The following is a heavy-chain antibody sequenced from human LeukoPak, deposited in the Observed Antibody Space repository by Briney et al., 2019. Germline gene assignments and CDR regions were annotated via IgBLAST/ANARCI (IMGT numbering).Heavy chain of an antibody. J-gene: IGHJ5*02. CDR1: GGSISSSSYY. V-gene: IGHV4-39*07. D-gene: IGHD6-13*01. CDR2: IYYSGST. CDR3: ARDISYSSSWYIRGWFDP. Sequence: SETLSLTCTVSGGSISSSSYYWGCIRQPPGKGLECIGSIYYSGSTYYNPSLKSRVTISVDTYKNQFSLKLSSVTAADTAVYYCARDISYSSSWYIRGWFDPWGQGTLVTVSS.